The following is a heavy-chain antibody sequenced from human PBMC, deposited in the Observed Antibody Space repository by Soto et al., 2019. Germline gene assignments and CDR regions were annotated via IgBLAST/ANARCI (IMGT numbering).Heavy chain of an antibody. CDR1: GGTFSSYT. D-gene: IGHD6-13*01. V-gene: IGHV1-69*08. J-gene: IGHJ6*02. CDR2: IIPILGIA. CDR3: ARDRGPYSSCWYYYYGMDV. Sequence: QVQLVQSGAEVKKPGSSVKVSCKASGGTFSSYTISWVRQAPGQGLEWMGRIIPILGIANYAQKFQGRVTITADKSTSTAYMELSSLRSEDTAVYYCARDRGPYSSCWYYYYGMDVWGQGTTVTVSS.